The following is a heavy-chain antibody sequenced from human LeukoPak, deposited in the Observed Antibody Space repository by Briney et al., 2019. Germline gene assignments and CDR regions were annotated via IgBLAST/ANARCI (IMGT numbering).Heavy chain of an antibody. V-gene: IGHV4-59*11. D-gene: IGHD3-16*01. J-gene: IGHJ6*02. Sequence: KPSETLSLTCTVSGGSISGHYWTWIRQPPGKGLEWIGQIHYSGRPDYNPSLKSRVTISVDTSKNQLSLKVTSVTGAGTAVYYCARFGVDYDMDVWGQGTTVTVSS. CDR2: IHYSGRP. CDR1: GGSISGHY. CDR3: ARFGVDYDMDV.